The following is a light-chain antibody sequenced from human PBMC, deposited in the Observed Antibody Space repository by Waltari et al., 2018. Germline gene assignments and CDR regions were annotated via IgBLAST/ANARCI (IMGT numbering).Light chain of an antibody. V-gene: IGLV3-21*02. CDR3: QAWHTQSDRVV. J-gene: IGLJ3*02. CDR1: NIGSES. Sequence: SYVLTQPPSVSVAPGQTARITCEGDNIGSESLHWYQQRPGQAPLVVVYDDSDRPSGIPERFSGLNSGNMATLTISRVKAGDEADYYGQAWHTQSDRVVFGGGTKLTV. CDR2: DDS.